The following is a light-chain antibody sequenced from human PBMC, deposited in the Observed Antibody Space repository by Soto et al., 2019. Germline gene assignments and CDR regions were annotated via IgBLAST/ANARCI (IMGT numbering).Light chain of an antibody. CDR2: DVS. V-gene: IGLV2-14*01. J-gene: IGLJ1*01. CDR3: WSSTISNPRQIV. CDR1: SSDVVGYNY. Sequence: QSVLTQPASVSGSPGQSITISCTGTSSDVVGYNYVSWYQQHPGKAPKFMIYDVSNRPSGVSNRFSGSKSGNTASLTISGLQAEDVADYYCWSSTISNPRQIVFGTGTKDTVL.